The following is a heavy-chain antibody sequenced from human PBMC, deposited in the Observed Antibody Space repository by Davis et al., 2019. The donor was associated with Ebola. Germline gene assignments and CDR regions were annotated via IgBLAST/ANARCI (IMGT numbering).Heavy chain of an antibody. J-gene: IGHJ6*02. CDR3: ARDLSYFSLEV. CDR1: GFTVSTHG. V-gene: IGHV3-33*01. CDR2: IWANGITR. Sequence: GSLKISCAASGFTVSTHGMHWVRQAPGKGLEWVAGIWANGITRNYIDSGKGRFTISRDISKNIVYLEMNSLRADDTAMYYCARDLSYFSLEVCGQGTTVSVSS. D-gene: IGHD2/OR15-2a*01.